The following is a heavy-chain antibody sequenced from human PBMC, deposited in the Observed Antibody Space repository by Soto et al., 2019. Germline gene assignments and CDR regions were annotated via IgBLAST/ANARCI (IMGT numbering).Heavy chain of an antibody. V-gene: IGHV2-5*02. J-gene: IGHJ6*02. CDR1: GFSLSTSGVG. D-gene: IGHD6-13*01. CDR2: IYWDDDK. CDR3: AHTGRHSAAGTDYYYYGMDV. Sequence: QITLKESGPTLVKPTQTLTLTCTFSGFSLSTSGVGVGWIRQPPGKALEWLALIYWDDDKRYSPSLKSRLTSTKDPHQNPVALKMTNMDPVDPATYYCAHTGRHSAAGTDYYYYGMDVWGQGTTVTVSS.